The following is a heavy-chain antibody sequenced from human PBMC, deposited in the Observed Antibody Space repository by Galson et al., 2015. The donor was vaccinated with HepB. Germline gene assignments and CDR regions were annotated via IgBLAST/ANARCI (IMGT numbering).Heavy chain of an antibody. V-gene: IGHV3-7*03. Sequence: SLRLSCAASGFTFSSYWMSWVRQAPGKGLEWVANIKQDGSEKYYVDSVKGRFTISRDNAKNSLYLQMNSLRAEDTAVYYCARIERDYYGSGSYLGTDYWGQGTLVTVSS. CDR3: ARIERDYYGSGSYLGTDY. CDR1: GFTFSSYW. CDR2: IKQDGSEK. J-gene: IGHJ4*02. D-gene: IGHD3-10*01.